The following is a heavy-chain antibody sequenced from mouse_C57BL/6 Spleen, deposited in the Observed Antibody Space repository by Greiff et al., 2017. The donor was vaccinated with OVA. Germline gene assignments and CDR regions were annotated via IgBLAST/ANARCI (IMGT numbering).Heavy chain of an antibody. V-gene: IGHV1-64*01. CDR1: GYTFTSYW. CDR3: ARSTYYSNYGYFDV. CDR2: IHPNSGST. J-gene: IGHJ1*03. D-gene: IGHD2-5*01. Sequence: QVQLQQPGAELVKPGASVKLSCKASGYTFTSYWMHWVKQRPGQGLEWIGMIHPNSGSTNYNEKFKSKATLTVDKSSSTAYMQLSSLTSEYSAVDYCARSTYYSNYGYFDVWGTGTTVTVSS.